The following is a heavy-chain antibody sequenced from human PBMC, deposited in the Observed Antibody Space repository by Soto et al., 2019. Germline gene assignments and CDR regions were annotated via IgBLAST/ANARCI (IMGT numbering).Heavy chain of an antibody. J-gene: IGHJ4*02. CDR3: ANLPAAKTYYFDY. Sequence: PGGSLRLSCAASGFTFSSYSMSWVRQAPWKGLEWVSAISGSGVSTYYADSVKGRFTISRDNSKNTLYLQMNSLRAEDTAVYYCANLPAAKTYYFDYRGQGTLVTVS. CDR2: ISGSGVST. CDR1: GFTFSSYS. D-gene: IGHD2-2*01. V-gene: IGHV3-23*01.